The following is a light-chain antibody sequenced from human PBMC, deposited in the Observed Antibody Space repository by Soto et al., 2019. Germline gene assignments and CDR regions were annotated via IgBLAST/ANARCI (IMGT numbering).Light chain of an antibody. V-gene: IGKV1-39*01. Sequence: DMQMTQSPSSLSASVGDRVTITCRASQSIATYLNWYQQKPGKAPKVLIYGASSLQSGVPSRFSGSGSGTEFTLTISSLQPEDFATYYCQQTYSTPLYTFGPGTTVDMK. CDR1: QSIATY. CDR3: QQTYSTPLYT. CDR2: GAS. J-gene: IGKJ3*01.